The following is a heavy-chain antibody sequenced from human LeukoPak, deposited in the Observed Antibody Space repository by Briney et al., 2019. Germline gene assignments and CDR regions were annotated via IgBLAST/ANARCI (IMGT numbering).Heavy chain of an antibody. V-gene: IGHV1-2*02. CDR2: INPNSGGT. Sequence: ASVKVSCKASGGTFSGYAISWVRQAPGQGLEWMGWINPNSGGTNYAQKFQGRVTMTRDTSISTAYMELSRLRSDDTAVYYCARGAAGTSRVYYYYMDVWGKGTTVTISS. CDR3: ARGAAGTSRVYYYYMDV. D-gene: IGHD6-13*01. J-gene: IGHJ6*03. CDR1: GGTFSGYA.